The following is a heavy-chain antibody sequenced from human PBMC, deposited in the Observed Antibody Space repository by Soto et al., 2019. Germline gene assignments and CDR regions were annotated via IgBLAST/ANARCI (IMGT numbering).Heavy chain of an antibody. D-gene: IGHD6-6*01. CDR3: ARDSSSGYYYYYGMDV. CDR2: ISAYNGNT. Sequence: QVQLVQSGAEVKKPGASVKVSCKASGYTFTSYGISWVRQAPGQGLEWMGWISAYNGNTNYAQKLQGRVTMTTDTSTSTAYMELMSLRSDDTAVYYCARDSSSGYYYYYGMDVWGQGTTVTVSS. V-gene: IGHV1-18*01. J-gene: IGHJ6*02. CDR1: GYTFTSYG.